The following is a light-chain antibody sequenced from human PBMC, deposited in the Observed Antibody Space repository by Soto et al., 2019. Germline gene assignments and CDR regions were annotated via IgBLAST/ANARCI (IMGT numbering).Light chain of an antibody. J-gene: IGKJ2*01. Sequence: DIQMTQSPSSLSASVGDTVTMTCRSSSKWLAWYQKQPGKAPKLLIYDVSNLERGVPPRFSGSTSGAESTLTITGLQPDDLGTYYCQHNTDFTFGQGTKVDIK. CDR2: DVS. V-gene: IGKV1-5*01. CDR1: SSSKW. CDR3: QHNTDFT.